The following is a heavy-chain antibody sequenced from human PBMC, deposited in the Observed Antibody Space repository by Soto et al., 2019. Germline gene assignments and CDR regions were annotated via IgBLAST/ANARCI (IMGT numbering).Heavy chain of an antibody. CDR1: GGSISSYY. CDR2: IYYSGST. CDR3: ARIRKTTMPFDY. V-gene: IGHV4-59*01. Sequence: SETLSLTCTVSGGSISSYYWSWIRQPPGKGLEWIGYIYYSGSTNYNPSLKSRVTISVDTSKNQFSLKLSSVTAADTAVYYCARIRKTTMPFDYRGQGTLVTVSS. J-gene: IGHJ4*02. D-gene: IGHD2-2*01.